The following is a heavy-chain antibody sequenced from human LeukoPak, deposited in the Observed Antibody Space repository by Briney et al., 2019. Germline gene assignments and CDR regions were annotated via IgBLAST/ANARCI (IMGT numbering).Heavy chain of an antibody. V-gene: IGHV3-23*01. Sequence: GGSLRLSCAASGFTLSSYAMSWVRQAPGKGLEWVSAISGSGGSTYYADSVKGRFTISRDNSKNTLYLQMNSLRAEDTAVYYCAKDSYYYYGMDVWGQGTTVTVSS. CDR2: ISGSGGST. J-gene: IGHJ6*02. CDR3: AKDSYYYYGMDV. CDR1: GFTLSSYA.